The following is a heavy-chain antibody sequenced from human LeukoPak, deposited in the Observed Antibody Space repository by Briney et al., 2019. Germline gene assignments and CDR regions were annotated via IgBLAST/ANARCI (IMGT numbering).Heavy chain of an antibody. D-gene: IGHD3-16*02. CDR2: IYYSGST. CDR1: GGSISSYY. Sequence: SETLTLTCTVSGGSISSYYWSWIRQPPGKGLEWIGYIYYSGSTNYNPSLKSRVTISVDTSKNQFSLKLSSVTAVDTAVYYCARAPYRFTDAFDIWGQGTMVTVSS. CDR3: ARAPYRFTDAFDI. V-gene: IGHV4-59*01. J-gene: IGHJ3*02.